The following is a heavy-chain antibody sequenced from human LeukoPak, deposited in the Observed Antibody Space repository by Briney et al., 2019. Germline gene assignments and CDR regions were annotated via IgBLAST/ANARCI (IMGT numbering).Heavy chain of an antibody. Sequence: PGGFLRLSCAASGFTFSTYAMSWVRQAPGRGLEWVSAISGSSDTTYYADSVKGRFTISRDNSKNTLYLQMNSLRAEDTAVYYCANREGGYTYDPFDYWGQGTLVTVSS. CDR3: ANREGGYTYDPFDY. V-gene: IGHV3-23*01. CDR2: ISGSSDTT. J-gene: IGHJ4*02. D-gene: IGHD5-18*01. CDR1: GFTFSTYA.